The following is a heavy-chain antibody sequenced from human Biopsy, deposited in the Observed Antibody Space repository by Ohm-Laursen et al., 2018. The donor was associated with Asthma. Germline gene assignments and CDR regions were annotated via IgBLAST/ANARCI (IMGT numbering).Heavy chain of an antibody. CDR3: ARGNHHLDYGGNSGAFDI. CDR2: ISYDGSNK. CDR1: GFTFSSYG. Sequence: SLRLSCAASGFTFSSYGMHWVRQAPGKGLEWVAVISYDGSNKYYADSVEGRFTISRDNSKNTLYLQMNSLRAEDTAVYYCARGNHHLDYGGNSGAFDIWGQGTMVTVSS. V-gene: IGHV3-30*03. D-gene: IGHD4-23*01. J-gene: IGHJ3*02.